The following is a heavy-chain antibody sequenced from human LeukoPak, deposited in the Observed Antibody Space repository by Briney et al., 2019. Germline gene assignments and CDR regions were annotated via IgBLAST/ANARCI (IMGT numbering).Heavy chain of an antibody. D-gene: IGHD3-9*01. CDR1: GFTFSDYY. CDR3: ARGSRHRTDILTGCPLDY. J-gene: IGHJ4*02. CDR2: ISGSSSYT. V-gene: IGHV3-11*06. Sequence: GGSLRLSCAASGFTFSDYYMSWIRQAPGKGLEWVSYISGSSSYTKYADSVKGRFAISRDNPTNSLYLQMSSLRAEDTAVYYCARGSRHRTDILTGCPLDYWGQGTLVIVSS.